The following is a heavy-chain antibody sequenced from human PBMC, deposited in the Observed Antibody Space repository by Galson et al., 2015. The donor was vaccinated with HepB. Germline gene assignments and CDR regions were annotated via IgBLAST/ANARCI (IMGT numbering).Heavy chain of an antibody. CDR1: GFTFSSYW. Sequence: SLRLSCAVSGFTFSSYWMSWVRQTPGEGLEWVTHINEDGSERYYVDSVKGRFTISRDNAKNSLFLQINSLRAEDTAVYYCGRSRTALFYWGQGALVTVAS. CDR3: GRSRTALFY. CDR2: INEDGSER. V-gene: IGHV3-7*03. D-gene: IGHD2-21*02. J-gene: IGHJ4*02.